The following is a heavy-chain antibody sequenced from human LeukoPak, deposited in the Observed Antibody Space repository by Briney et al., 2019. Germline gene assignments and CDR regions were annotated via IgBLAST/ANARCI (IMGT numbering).Heavy chain of an antibody. CDR1: GFNFRTFT. CDR2: VSTSSTYT. CDR3: ARGRSGDGGLDP. V-gene: IGHV3-21*06. D-gene: IGHD2-15*01. Sequence: GGSLRLSCAASGFNFRTFTMHWVRQAPGKGLEWVSSVSTSSTYTHYVDSVRGRFTVSRDNSKNALFLQVTNLRAEDTAVYYCARGRSGDGGLDPWGQGTLVTVSS. J-gene: IGHJ5*02.